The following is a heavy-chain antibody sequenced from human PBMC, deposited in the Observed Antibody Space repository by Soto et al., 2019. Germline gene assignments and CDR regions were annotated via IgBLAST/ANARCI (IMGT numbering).Heavy chain of an antibody. V-gene: IGHV3-9*01. CDR1: GFGFDDYA. CDR3: ARRPHGDWYFDL. D-gene: IGHD1-1*01. Sequence: EVQLVESGGGLVQPGRSLRLSCAASGFGFDDYAMHWVRQTPGKGLEWVSGISWNSNNIGYADSMKGRFAISRDNAKKSVYLQMNSLRVEDTALYYCARRPHGDWYFDLWGRGTLVTVSS. CDR2: ISWNSNNI. J-gene: IGHJ2*01.